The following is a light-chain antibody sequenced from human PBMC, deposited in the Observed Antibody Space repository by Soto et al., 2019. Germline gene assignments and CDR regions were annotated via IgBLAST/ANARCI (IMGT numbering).Light chain of an antibody. CDR3: CSYAGSSTYVV. Sequence: QSVLTQPASVSGSPGQSITISCTGTSSDVGSYNLVSWYQQHPGKAPKLMIYEGSKGPSGVSNRFSGSKSGNTASLTISGLQAEDEADYYCCSYAGSSTYVVFGGGTKLTVL. CDR1: SSDVGSYNL. J-gene: IGLJ2*01. V-gene: IGLV2-23*01. CDR2: EGS.